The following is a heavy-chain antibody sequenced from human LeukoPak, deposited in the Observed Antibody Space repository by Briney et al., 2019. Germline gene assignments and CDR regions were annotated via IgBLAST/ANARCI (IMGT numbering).Heavy chain of an antibody. V-gene: IGHV3-48*03. Sequence: GGSLRLSCEASGFTFSSYEMNWVRQAPGKGLEWVSYISSSSSTIYYADSVKGRFTISRDNANNSLYLQMNGLRAEDTAVYYCARRYCTTTNCYAFENWGQGTLVTVSS. J-gene: IGHJ4*02. CDR3: ARRYCTTTNCYAFEN. CDR1: GFTFSSYE. D-gene: IGHD2-2*01. CDR2: ISSSSSTI.